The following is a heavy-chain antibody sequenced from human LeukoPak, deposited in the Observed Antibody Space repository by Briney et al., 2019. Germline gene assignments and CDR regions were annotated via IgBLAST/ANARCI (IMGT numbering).Heavy chain of an antibody. CDR3: ARGRYISSIAARRWFDP. J-gene: IGHJ5*02. Sequence: PSETLSLTCAVYGGSFSGYYWSWIRQPPGKGLEWIGEINHSGSTNYNPSLKSRATISVDTSKNQFSLKLSSVTAADTAVYHCARGRYISSIAARRWFDPWGQGTLVTVSS. CDR2: INHSGST. CDR1: GGSFSGYY. V-gene: IGHV4-34*01. D-gene: IGHD6-6*01.